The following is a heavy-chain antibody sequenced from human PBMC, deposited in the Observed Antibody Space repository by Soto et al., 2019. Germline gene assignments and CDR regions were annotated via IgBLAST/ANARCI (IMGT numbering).Heavy chain of an antibody. Sequence: QVQLQQWGAGLLKPSETLSLTCAVYGGSFSAYYWSWIRQSPGKGLEWIGEIHHSGSTNYKPSLKSRVTISVDTSKNQVALELGSVTAADTAVYYCASYGSGSYYNGYYFDYWGQGTLVTVSS. D-gene: IGHD3-10*01. J-gene: IGHJ4*02. CDR3: ASYGSGSYYNGYYFDY. CDR1: GGSFSAYY. CDR2: IHHSGST. V-gene: IGHV4-34*01.